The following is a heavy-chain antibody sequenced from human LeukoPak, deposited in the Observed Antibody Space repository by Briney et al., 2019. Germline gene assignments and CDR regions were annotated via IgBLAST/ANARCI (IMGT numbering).Heavy chain of an antibody. Sequence: SETLSLTCTVSGGSISSSSYYWGWIRQPPGKGLEWIGSIYYSGSTYYNPSLKSRVTISVDTSKNQFSLKLSSVTAADTAVYYCASLKGYYYDSSGMYVWGKGTTVTISS. CDR3: ASLKGYYYDSSGMYV. D-gene: IGHD3-22*01. CDR1: GGSISSSSYY. J-gene: IGHJ6*03. CDR2: IYYSGST. V-gene: IGHV4-39*07.